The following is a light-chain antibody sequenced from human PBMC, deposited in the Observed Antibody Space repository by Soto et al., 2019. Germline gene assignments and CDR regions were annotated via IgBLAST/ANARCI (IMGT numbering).Light chain of an antibody. V-gene: IGLV2-14*01. CDR3: SSYTSSSTYVV. J-gene: IGLJ2*01. CDR2: DVS. Sequence: QSALTQPASGSGSPGQSITISCTGTSSDVGGYNYVSWYQQHPGKAPKLMIYDVSNRPSGVSNRFSGSKSGNTASLTISGLQAEDEAAYYCSSYTSSSTYVVFGGGTKLTVL. CDR1: SSDVGGYNY.